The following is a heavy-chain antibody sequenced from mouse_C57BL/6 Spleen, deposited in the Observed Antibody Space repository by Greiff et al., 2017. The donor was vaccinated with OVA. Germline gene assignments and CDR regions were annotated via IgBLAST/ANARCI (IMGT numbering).Heavy chain of an antibody. Sequence: QVQLQQSGPELVKPGASVKISCKASGYAFSSSWMNWVKQRPGKGLEWIGRIYPGDGDTNYNGKFKGKATLTADKSSSTAYMQLSSLTSEDSAVYFCATQIYYDYDWFAYWGQGTLVTVSA. CDR1: GYAFSSSW. CDR3: ATQIYYDYDWFAY. D-gene: IGHD2-4*01. J-gene: IGHJ3*01. V-gene: IGHV1-82*01. CDR2: IYPGDGDT.